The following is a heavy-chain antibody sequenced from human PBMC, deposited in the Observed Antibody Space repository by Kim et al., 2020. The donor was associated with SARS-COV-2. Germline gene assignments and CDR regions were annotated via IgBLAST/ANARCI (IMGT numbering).Heavy chain of an antibody. Sequence: GGSLRLSCAASGFTFSSYEMNWVRQAPGKGLEWVSYISSSGSTIYYADSVKGRFTISRDNAKNSLYLQMNSLRAEDTAVYYCARDPTPFVLLDVDIWGQGTMVTVSS. CDR2: ISSSGSTI. J-gene: IGHJ3*02. CDR3: ARDPTPFVLLDVDI. CDR1: GFTFSSYE. D-gene: IGHD2-15*01. V-gene: IGHV3-48*03.